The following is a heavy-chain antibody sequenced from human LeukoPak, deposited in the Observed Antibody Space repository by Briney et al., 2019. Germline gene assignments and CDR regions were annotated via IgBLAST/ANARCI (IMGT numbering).Heavy chain of an antibody. V-gene: IGHV4-39*07. CDR3: AGPSMRELEGPDAFDI. D-gene: IGHD1-26*01. CDR2: IYYSGST. Sequence: SETLTLTCTVSGGSNSSSSYYWGWIRQPPGKGLEWIASIYYSGSTYYNPSLKSRVTISVDTSKNQFSLKLSSVTAADTAVYYCAGPSMRELEGPDAFDIWGQGTMVTVSS. CDR1: GGSNSSSSYY. J-gene: IGHJ3*02.